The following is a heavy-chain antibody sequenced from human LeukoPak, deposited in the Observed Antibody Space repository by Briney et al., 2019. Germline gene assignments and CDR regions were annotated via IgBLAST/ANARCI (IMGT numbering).Heavy chain of an antibody. CDR2: ISSSGSTI. CDR3: ARGDIVVVPAAISYYYYYYGMDV. J-gene: IGHJ6*04. D-gene: IGHD2-2*02. CDR1: GFTFGSYA. V-gene: IGHV3-48*03. Sequence: GGSLRLSCAASGFTFGSYAMSWVRQAPGKGLEWVSYISSSGSTIYYADSVKGRFTISRDNAKNSLYLQMNSLRAEDTAVYYCARGDIVVVPAAISYYYYYYGMDVWGKGTTVTVSS.